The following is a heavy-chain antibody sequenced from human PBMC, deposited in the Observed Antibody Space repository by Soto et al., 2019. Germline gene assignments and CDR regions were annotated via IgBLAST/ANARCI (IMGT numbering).Heavy chain of an antibody. J-gene: IGHJ6*03. CDR2: INHSGST. CDR3: AGGASYYDILAVKMAPYYYMDV. V-gene: IGHV4-34*01. D-gene: IGHD3-9*01. Sequence: QVLLQQWGAGLLKPSETLSLTCAVYGGSFSGYYWSWIRQPPGKGLEWIGEINHSGSTSYNPSLKSRVTISVDTPKIQFFLKLSCMTAADTALYFCAGGASYYDILAVKMAPYYYMDVWGQGTTVIVFS. CDR1: GGSFSGYY.